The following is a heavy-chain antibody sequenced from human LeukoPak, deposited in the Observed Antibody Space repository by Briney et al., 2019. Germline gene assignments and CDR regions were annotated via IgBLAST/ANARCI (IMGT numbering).Heavy chain of an antibody. CDR3: TKESATGSRYSFDY. Sequence: GGSLRLSCAASGFTFSSHGIHWVRQAPGKGLEWVAVVSSDGGTTYYADSVKGGFTISRDNSKNTLYLQMNSLRGEDTAVYYCTKESATGSRYSFDYWGQGTLVTVSS. CDR1: GFTFSSHG. J-gene: IGHJ4*02. V-gene: IGHV3-30*18. CDR2: VSSDGGTT. D-gene: IGHD2-15*01.